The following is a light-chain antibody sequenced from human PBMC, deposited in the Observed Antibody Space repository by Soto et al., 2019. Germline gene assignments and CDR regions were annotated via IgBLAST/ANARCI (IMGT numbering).Light chain of an antibody. V-gene: IGLV2-14*01. CDR1: SSDVGGYNY. J-gene: IGLJ3*02. CDR3: SSYTSDSTLV. Sequence: QSVLTQPASVSGSPGLSITISCTGTSSDVGGYNYVSWYQQHPGKAPKLMIYEVSNRPSGVSNRFSGAKSGNTASLTISGLQAEDEADYYCSSYTSDSTLVFGGGTKVTVL. CDR2: EVS.